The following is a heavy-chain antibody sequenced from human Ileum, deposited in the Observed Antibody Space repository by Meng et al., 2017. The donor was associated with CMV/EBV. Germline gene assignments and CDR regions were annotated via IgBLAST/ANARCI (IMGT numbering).Heavy chain of an antibody. J-gene: IGHJ4*02. D-gene: IGHD1-26*01. CDR1: GGSFSDFF. CDR2: SSQSGKC. Sequence: QVALLHGGAGSLKPSETLSLTCAGYGGSFSDFFWGWIRQPQGKGLEWIGESSQSGKCKYNPSLKSRVSISVDASKNKFSLNMRSVTAADTAVYYCARGRDFWWEMDYTGQGTLVTVSS. CDR3: ARGRDFWWEMDY. V-gene: IGHV4-34*01.